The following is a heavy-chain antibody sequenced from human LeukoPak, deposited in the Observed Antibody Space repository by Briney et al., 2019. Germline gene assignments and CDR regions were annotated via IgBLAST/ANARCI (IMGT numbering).Heavy chain of an antibody. D-gene: IGHD3-10*01. Sequence: GTSLRLSCVASGFTFSSYGMSWVRQAPGKGLEWVAVIWYDGRNKNYADSVKGRFTISRDNSKKTLFLQMNSLRAEDTAVYYCARDKMFYYGSGSYPLDYWGQGTLVTVSS. CDR3: ARDKMFYYGSGSYPLDY. CDR1: GFTFSSYG. CDR2: IWYDGRNK. V-gene: IGHV3-33*07. J-gene: IGHJ4*02.